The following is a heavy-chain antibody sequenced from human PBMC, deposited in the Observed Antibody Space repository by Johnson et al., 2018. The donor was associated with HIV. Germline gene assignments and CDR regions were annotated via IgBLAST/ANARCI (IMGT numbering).Heavy chain of an antibody. CDR3: TTDVLGVDAFDI. CDR1: GFTFSNAW. Sequence: VQLVESWGGVVQPGGSLRLSCAASGFTFSNAWMSCVRQAPGKGLEWVGRIKSKTDGGTTDYAAPVKGRFTISRDDSKNTLYLQMNSLKTEDTAVYYCTTDVLGVDAFDIWGQGTMVTVSS. J-gene: IGHJ3*02. D-gene: IGHD4/OR15-4a*01. V-gene: IGHV3-15*01. CDR2: IKSKTDGGTT.